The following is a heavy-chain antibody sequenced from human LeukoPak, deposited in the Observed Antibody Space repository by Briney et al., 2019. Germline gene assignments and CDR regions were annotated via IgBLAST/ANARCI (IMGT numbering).Heavy chain of an antibody. CDR1: GFSLSTSGVG. CDR3: AHNQVARGVTPWDY. CDR2: IYWNDDK. J-gene: IGHJ4*02. Sequence: SGPTLVNPTQTLTLTCTFSGFSLSTSGVGVGWIRQPPGKALEWLALIYWNDDKHYSPSLKSRLTITKDTSKNQVVLTMTNMDPVDTATYYCAHNQVARGVTPWDYWGQGTLVTVSS. V-gene: IGHV2-5*01. D-gene: IGHD3-10*01.